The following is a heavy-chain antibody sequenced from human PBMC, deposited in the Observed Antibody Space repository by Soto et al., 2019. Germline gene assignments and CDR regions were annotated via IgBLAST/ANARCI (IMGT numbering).Heavy chain of an antibody. CDR2: ISYDGSNK. CDR3: AKAMVVVTAISGGGGFDK. D-gene: IGHD2-21*02. Sequence: QVQLVESGGGVVQPGRSLRLSCAASGFTFSSYGMHWVRQAPGKGLEWVAVISYDGSNKYCADSVKGRFTISRDNSKNTLYLQMNCLRAEDTAVYYCAKAMVVVTAISGGGGFDKWGQGTLVTVSS. CDR1: GFTFSSYG. V-gene: IGHV3-30*18. J-gene: IGHJ3*02.